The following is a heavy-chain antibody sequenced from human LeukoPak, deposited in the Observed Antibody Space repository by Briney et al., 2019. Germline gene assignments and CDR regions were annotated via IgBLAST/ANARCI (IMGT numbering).Heavy chain of an antibody. Sequence: PGESLKISCKGSGYSFTSYWIAWVRQMPGKGLEWMGSFYPGDSSTKYSPSFQGQVTISADKSISTAYLQWRSLKASDTAMYYCARPNITSYYDSRGYDAFDVWGQGTMVTVSS. J-gene: IGHJ3*01. CDR1: GYSFTSYW. CDR3: ARPNITSYYDSRGYDAFDV. V-gene: IGHV5-51*01. D-gene: IGHD3-22*01. CDR2: FYPGDSST.